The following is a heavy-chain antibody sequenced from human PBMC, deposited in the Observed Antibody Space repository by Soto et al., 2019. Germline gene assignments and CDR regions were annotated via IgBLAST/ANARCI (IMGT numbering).Heavy chain of an antibody. D-gene: IGHD3-9*01. V-gene: IGHV3-23*01. CDR1: GFTFSSYA. Sequence: EVQLLESGGGLVQPGGSLRLSCAASGFTFSSYAMSWVHQAPGKGLEWVSGITGSGGTTYYADSVKGRFAISRDNSETTLYLQMNSLRAEDTAVYFCAKQYYDILTGCDKWGQGTLVTVSS. J-gene: IGHJ4*02. CDR2: ITGSGGTT. CDR3: AKQYYDILTGCDK.